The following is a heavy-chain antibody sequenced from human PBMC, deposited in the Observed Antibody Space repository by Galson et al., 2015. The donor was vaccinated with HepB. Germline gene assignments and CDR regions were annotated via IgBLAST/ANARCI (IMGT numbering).Heavy chain of an antibody. CDR3: ARGLSTSWGWLDP. CDR2: INPSGGTT. J-gene: IGHJ5*02. Sequence: SVKVSCKASGYTFTSYYMYWVRQAPGQGLEWMGRINPSGGTTTYAQKFQGRVTMTSDTSTSTVYMELTSLRSEDTAVYCCARGLSTSWGWLDPWGQGTLVTVSS. CDR1: GYTFTSYY. V-gene: IGHV1-46*01. D-gene: IGHD6-13*01.